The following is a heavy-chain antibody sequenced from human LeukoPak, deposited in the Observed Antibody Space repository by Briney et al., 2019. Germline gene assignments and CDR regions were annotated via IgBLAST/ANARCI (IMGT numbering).Heavy chain of an antibody. CDR3: VATTYSDYVQFDY. Sequence: ASVKVSCKTSGYTFTAYYMHWVRQAPGQGLEWMGWIKPSTGDTNYAQNFQGRVAMTRDTSITTAYMELSRLRPDDTAMYYCVATTYSDYVQFDYWGQGTLVTVSS. CDR2: IKPSTGDT. CDR1: GYTFTAYY. J-gene: IGHJ4*02. D-gene: IGHD4-11*01. V-gene: IGHV1-2*02.